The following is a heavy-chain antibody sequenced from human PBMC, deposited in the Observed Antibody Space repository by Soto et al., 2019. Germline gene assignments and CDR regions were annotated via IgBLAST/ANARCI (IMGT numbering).Heavy chain of an antibody. V-gene: IGHV1-69*01. Sequence: QLVQSGSEVKKPGSSVKVSCQASGGTVSGYVVTWVRQAPGQGLEWMGEFVPLFGTTNYAQRISGRITITAEESPSTAYMELRTLSSDDMAVYYCATHGLGVSSPPYFDNWGQGTLVTVSS. CDR3: ATHGLGVSSPPYFDN. J-gene: IGHJ4*02. CDR2: FVPLFGTT. CDR1: GGTVSGYV. D-gene: IGHD3-16*01.